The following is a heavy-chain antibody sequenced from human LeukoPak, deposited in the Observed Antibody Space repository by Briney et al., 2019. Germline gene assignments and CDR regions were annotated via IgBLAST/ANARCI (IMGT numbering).Heavy chain of an antibody. Sequence: SETLSLTCTVSDVSISSYYWSWIRQPPGKGLEGIGYSDYSGSANYNSSLKRRVTISVDTSNNQSSLKLSSVTAADTAVYYCARGHSYSSRRYYGMDVWGQGTTVTVSS. CDR2: SDYSGSA. CDR1: DVSISSYY. CDR3: ARGHSYSSRRYYGMDV. D-gene: IGHD6-13*01. J-gene: IGHJ6*02. V-gene: IGHV4-59*01.